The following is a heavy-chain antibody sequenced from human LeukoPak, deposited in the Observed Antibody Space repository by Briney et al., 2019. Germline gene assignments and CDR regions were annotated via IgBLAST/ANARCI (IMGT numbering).Heavy chain of an antibody. V-gene: IGHV3-21*01. CDR3: ARASSSSLGYYYYMDV. J-gene: IGHJ6*03. CDR1: GFTFSSYS. D-gene: IGHD6-6*01. CDR2: ISSSSSYI. Sequence: GSLRLSCAASGFTFSSYSMNWVRQAPGKGLEWVSSISSSSSYIYYADSVKGRFTISRDNAKNSLYLQMNSLRAEDTAVYYCARASSSSLGYYYYMDVWGKGTTVTVSS.